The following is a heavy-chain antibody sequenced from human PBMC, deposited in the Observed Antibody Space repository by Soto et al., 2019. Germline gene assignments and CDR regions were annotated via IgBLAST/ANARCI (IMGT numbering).Heavy chain of an antibody. CDR3: ARDHGNYYVNWFDP. CDR2: ISSYNGNT. Sequence: ASVKVSCKASGYTFTSYGISWGRQAPGQGLEWVGWISSYNGNTNYAQKLQGRVTMTTDTSTSTAYMELRSLRSDDTAVYYCARDHGNYYVNWFDPWGQGTQVTVSS. D-gene: IGHD3-10*02. V-gene: IGHV1-18*01. CDR1: GYTFTSYG. J-gene: IGHJ5*02.